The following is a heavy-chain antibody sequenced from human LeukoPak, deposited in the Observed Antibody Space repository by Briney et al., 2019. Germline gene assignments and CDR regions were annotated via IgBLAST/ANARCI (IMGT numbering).Heavy chain of an antibody. Sequence: GGSLRLSCAASGFTLSSYGMHWVRQAPGKELEWVAVISYDGSNKYYADSVKGRFTISRDNAKNSLYLQMNSLRAEDTAVYYCAELGITMIGGVWGKGTTVTISS. CDR1: GFTLSSYG. D-gene: IGHD3-10*02. CDR2: ISYDGSNK. CDR3: AELGITMIGGV. J-gene: IGHJ6*04. V-gene: IGHV3-30*18.